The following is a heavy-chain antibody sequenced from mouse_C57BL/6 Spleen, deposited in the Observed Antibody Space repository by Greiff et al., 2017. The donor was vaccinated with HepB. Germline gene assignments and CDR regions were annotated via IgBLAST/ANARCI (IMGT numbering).Heavy chain of an antibody. D-gene: IGHD5-1-1*01. J-gene: IGHJ2*01. CDR1: GYTFTSYW. CDR2: IDPSDSYT. CDR3: ANTLDY. V-gene: IGHV1-50*01. Sequence: QVQLQQPGAELVKPGASVKLSCKASGYTFTSYWMQWVKQRPGQGLEWIGEIDPSDSYTNYTQKFKGKATMTVDTSSSTAYMQLSSLTSEDSAVYSCANTLDYWGQGTTLTVSS.